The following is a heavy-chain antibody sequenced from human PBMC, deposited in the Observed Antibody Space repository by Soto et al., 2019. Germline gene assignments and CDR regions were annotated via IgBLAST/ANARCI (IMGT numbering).Heavy chain of an antibody. D-gene: IGHD5-18*01. J-gene: IGHJ4*02. V-gene: IGHV3-53*01. Sequence: GGSLRLSGAACGFAVGGLYMNWVRPAPGKGLEWVSVMFPTGTTYYADSVKGRFTISRDDSKNTLYLQMNILRAEDTAVYYCASHRYSYGFDYWGQRTVVTVSS. CDR2: MFPTGTT. CDR3: ASHRYSYGFDY. CDR1: GFAVGGLY.